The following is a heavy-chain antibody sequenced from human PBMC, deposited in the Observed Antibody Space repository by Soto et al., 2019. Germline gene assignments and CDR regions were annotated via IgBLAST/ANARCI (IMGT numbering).Heavy chain of an antibody. D-gene: IGHD1-26*01. CDR1: GFTFSSYA. Sequence: QVPLVESGGGVVQPGRSLRLSCAASGFTFSSYAMHWVRQAPGKGLEWVAVISYDGSNKYYADSVKGRFTISRDNSKNTLYLQMNSLRAEDTAVYYCARDLDEVGATWTDYWGQGTLVTVSS. J-gene: IGHJ4*02. CDR2: ISYDGSNK. CDR3: ARDLDEVGATWTDY. V-gene: IGHV3-30-3*01.